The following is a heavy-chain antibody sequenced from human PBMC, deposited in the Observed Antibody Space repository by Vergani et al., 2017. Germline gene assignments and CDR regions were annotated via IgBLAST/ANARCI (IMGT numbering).Heavy chain of an antibody. CDR1: GYTFTGYY. CDR2: INPNSGGT. J-gene: IGHJ4*02. CDR3: ARAPRRLQYQLLGYFDY. D-gene: IGHD2-2*01. V-gene: IGHV1-2*02. Sequence: QVQLVQSGAEVKKPGASVKVSCKASGYTFTGYYMPWVRQAPGQGLEWMGWINPNSGGTNYAQKFQGRVTMTRDTSISPAYMELGRLRSDDTAVYYGARAPRRLQYQLLGYFDYWGQGTLVTVSS.